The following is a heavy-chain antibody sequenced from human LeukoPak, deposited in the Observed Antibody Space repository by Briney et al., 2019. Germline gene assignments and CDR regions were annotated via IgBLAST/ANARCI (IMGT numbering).Heavy chain of an antibody. D-gene: IGHD2-2*01. Sequence: GGSLRLSCAASGFTFSSYDMHWVRQAPGKGLEWVAFIRYDGSYKYYADSVKGRFTISRDNSKNTLYLQMNSLRADDTAVYYCAKVRYQLLIDYWGQGTLVTVSS. CDR3: AKVRYQLLIDY. V-gene: IGHV3-30*02. CDR1: GFTFSSYD. CDR2: IRYDGSYK. J-gene: IGHJ4*02.